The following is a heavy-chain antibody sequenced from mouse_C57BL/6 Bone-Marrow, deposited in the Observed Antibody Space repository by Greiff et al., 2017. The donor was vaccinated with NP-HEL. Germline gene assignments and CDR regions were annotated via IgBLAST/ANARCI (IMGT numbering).Heavy chain of an antibody. Sequence: EVMLVESGPGLAKPSQTLYLTCSVTGYSITSDYWNWIRKFPGNKLEYMGYISYSGSTYYNPSLKSRISITRDTSKNQYYLQLNSVTTEDTATYYCARYYGSGYWYFDVWGTGTTVTVSS. CDR1: GYSITSDY. CDR2: ISYSGST. J-gene: IGHJ1*03. CDR3: ARYYGSGYWYFDV. V-gene: IGHV3-8*01. D-gene: IGHD1-1*01.